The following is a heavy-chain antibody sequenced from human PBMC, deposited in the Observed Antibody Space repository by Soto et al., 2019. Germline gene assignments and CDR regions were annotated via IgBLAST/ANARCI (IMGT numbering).Heavy chain of an antibody. CDR1: GGSISSYY. V-gene: IGHV4-59*01. Sequence: SETLSLTCTVSGGSISSYYWSWIRQPPGKGLEWIGYIYYSGSTNYNPSLKSRVTISVDTSKNQFSLKLSSVTAADTAVYYCARVYGLGAFDIRAQRTMVTVSS. J-gene: IGHJ3*02. CDR2: IYYSGST. D-gene: IGHD4-17*01. CDR3: ARVYGLGAFDI.